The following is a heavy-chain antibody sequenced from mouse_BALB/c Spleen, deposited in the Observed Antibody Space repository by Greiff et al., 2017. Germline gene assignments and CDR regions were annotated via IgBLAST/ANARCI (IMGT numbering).Heavy chain of an antibody. CDR3: ARQYYGNYYYAMDY. D-gene: IGHD2-1*01. V-gene: IGHV5-12-1*01. Sequence: EVQLQESGGGLVKPGGSLKLSCAASGFAFSSYDMSWVRQTPEKRLEWVAYISSGGGSTYYPDTVKGRFTISRDNAKNTLYLQMSSLKSEDTAMYYCARQYYGNYYYAMDYWGQGTSVTVSS. CDR2: ISSGGGST. J-gene: IGHJ4*01. CDR1: GFAFSSYD.